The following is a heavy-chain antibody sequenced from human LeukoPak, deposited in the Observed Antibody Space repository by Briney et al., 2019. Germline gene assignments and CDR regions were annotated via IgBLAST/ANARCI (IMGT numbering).Heavy chain of an antibody. D-gene: IGHD5-18*01. CDR1: EGTFSSYA. Sequence: SVTVSCKASEGTFSSYAISWVRQAPGQGLEWMGGIIPIFGKANYAQKFQGRVTITADKSTSTDYMELSSLRSEDKAVYCCATGGHGYSYGNDYWGQGTLVTVSS. CDR2: IIPIFGKA. J-gene: IGHJ4*02. CDR3: ATGGHGYSYGNDY. V-gene: IGHV1-69*06.